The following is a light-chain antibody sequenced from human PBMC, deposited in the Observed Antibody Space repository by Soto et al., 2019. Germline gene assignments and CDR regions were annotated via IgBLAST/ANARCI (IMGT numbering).Light chain of an antibody. CDR1: QSVSSY. CDR3: QQRSNWLPIT. J-gene: IGKJ5*01. Sequence: IVLTEYKATLSLSPGERATLSCRASQSVSSYLAWYQQKPGQAPRLLIYDASNRATGIPARFSGSGSGTDFTLTISSLYPEDFAVYYCQQRSNWLPITFCQVGRPEI. CDR2: DAS. V-gene: IGKV3-11*01.